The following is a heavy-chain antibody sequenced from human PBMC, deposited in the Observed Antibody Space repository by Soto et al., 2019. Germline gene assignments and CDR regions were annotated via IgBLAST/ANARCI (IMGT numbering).Heavy chain of an antibody. J-gene: IGHJ4*02. CDR2: IWYDGSNK. D-gene: IGHD6-6*01. CDR3: ARDPEIYSSSYDLALNY. V-gene: IGHV3-33*01. CDR1: GFTFSSYG. Sequence: GGSLRLSCAASGFTFSSYGMHWVRQAPGKGLEWVAVIWYDGSNKYYADSVKGRFTISRDNSKNTLYLQMNSLRAEDTAVYYCARDPEIYSSSYDLALNYWGQGTLVTVSS.